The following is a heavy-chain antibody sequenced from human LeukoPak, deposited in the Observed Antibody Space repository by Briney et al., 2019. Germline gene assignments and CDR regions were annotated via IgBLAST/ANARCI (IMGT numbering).Heavy chain of an antibody. D-gene: IGHD5-18*01. J-gene: IGHJ4*02. CDR1: GFTFSSYS. CDR3: AKDLRGYSYDGYYFDY. CDR2: ISGSGGST. V-gene: IGHV3-23*01. Sequence: GGSLRLSCAASGFTFSSYSMNWVRQAPGKGLEWVSAISGSGGSTYYADSVKGRFTISRDNSKNTLYLQMNSLRAEDTAVYYCAKDLRGYSYDGYYFDYWGQGTLVTVSS.